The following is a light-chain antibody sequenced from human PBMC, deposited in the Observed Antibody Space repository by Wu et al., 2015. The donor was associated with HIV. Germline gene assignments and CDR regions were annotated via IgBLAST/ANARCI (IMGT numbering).Light chain of an antibody. J-gene: IGKJ1*01. Sequence: AIRMTQSPASLSASTGERVTITCRASQGIGNSLAWYQQRPGKAPKLLIFGASTLQNGVPSRFSGSGSGTDFTLTISSLQPEDVATYYCQKYNTAPWTFGQGTKVEMK. CDR3: QKYNTAPWT. CDR1: QGIGNS. V-gene: IGKV1-8*01. CDR2: GAS.